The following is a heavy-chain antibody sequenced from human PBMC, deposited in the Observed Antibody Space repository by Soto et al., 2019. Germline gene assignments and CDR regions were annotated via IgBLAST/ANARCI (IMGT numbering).Heavy chain of an antibody. CDR1: GFSLSTSGMC. CDR2: IDWDDDK. Sequence: TLVHPTQTLTLACTFSGFSLSTSGMCVSWIRQPPGKALEWLALIDWDDDKYYSTSLKTRLTISKDTSKNQVVLTMTNMDPVDTATYYCSRTYGSGSYYPLNWFGPWGQGTLGTVSS. D-gene: IGHD3-10*01. CDR3: SRTYGSGSYYPLNWFGP. J-gene: IGHJ5*02. V-gene: IGHV2-70*01.